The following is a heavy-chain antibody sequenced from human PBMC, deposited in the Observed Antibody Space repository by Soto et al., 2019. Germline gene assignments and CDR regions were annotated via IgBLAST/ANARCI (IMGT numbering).Heavy chain of an antibody. Sequence: EVQLLESGGGLVQPGESLRLSCAASGLTFSSYAMTWVRQAPGKGLEWASSISGSGDYTYFADSVKGRFTISRDNSKDTLYLQMSSLRVEDTAIYYCAKDSRSHPQGWFDPWGQGTLVTVAS. CDR3: AKDSRSHPQGWFDP. CDR2: ISGSGDYT. CDR1: GLTFSSYA. D-gene: IGHD2-15*01. J-gene: IGHJ5*02. V-gene: IGHV3-23*01.